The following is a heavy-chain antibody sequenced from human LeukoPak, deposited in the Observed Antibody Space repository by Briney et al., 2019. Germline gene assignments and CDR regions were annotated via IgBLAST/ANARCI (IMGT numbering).Heavy chain of an antibody. D-gene: IGHD3-10*01. J-gene: IGHJ4*02. CDR3: LGAGFSLDY. Sequence: GRSLRLSCAASGFTFSSYGMHWVRQAPGKGLEWVAVIWYDGSNKYYADSVKGRFTISRDNSKNTLYLQMNSLRAKDTAVYYYLGAGFSLDYWGQGTLVTVSS. CDR1: GFTFSSYG. V-gene: IGHV3-33*01. CDR2: IWYDGSNK.